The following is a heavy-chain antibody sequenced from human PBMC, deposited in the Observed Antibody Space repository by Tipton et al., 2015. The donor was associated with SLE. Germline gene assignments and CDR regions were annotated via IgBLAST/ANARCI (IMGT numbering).Heavy chain of an antibody. V-gene: IGHV4-31*02. CDR2: IGYSGTT. CDR3: ARGGAITMGQGEVDY. CDR1: GGSLTSGGNY. Sequence: LRLSCTVSGGSLTSGGNYWSWIRQHPGKGLEWIGYIGYSGTTYYNPSLKSRVTISADMSKNQFSLKVTSVTAADTAVYYCARGGAITMGQGEVDYWGQGTLVTVSS. J-gene: IGHJ4*02. D-gene: IGHD3-10*01.